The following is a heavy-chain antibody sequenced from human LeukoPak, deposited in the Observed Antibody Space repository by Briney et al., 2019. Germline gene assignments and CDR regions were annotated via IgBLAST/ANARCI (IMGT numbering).Heavy chain of an antibody. J-gene: IGHJ4*02. V-gene: IGHV1-18*01. D-gene: IGHD3-22*01. CDR3: ARSRYYYDSSGYPMTYFDY. CDR1: GYTFTSYG. CDR2: ISAYNGNT. Sequence: ASGKVSGKASGYTFTSYGISWVRQAPGQGGEGRGWISAYNGNTNYAQKLQGRVTMTTDTSTSTAYMELRSLRSDDTAVYYCARSRYYYDSSGYPMTYFDYWGQGTLVTVSS.